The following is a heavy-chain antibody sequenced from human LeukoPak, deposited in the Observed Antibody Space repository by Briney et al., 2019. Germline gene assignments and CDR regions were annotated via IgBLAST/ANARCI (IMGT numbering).Heavy chain of an antibody. CDR2: IYYSGST. J-gene: IGHJ6*02. V-gene: IGHV4-59*08. Sequence: PSETLSLTCTVSGGSISSYYWSWIRQPPGKGLEWIGYIYYSGSTNYNPSLKSRVTISVDTSKNQFSLKLSSVTAADTAVYYCARHEGGYSGYGLYYYYGMDVWGQGTTVTVSS. CDR1: GGSISSYY. CDR3: ARHEGGYSGYGLYYYYGMDV. D-gene: IGHD5-12*01.